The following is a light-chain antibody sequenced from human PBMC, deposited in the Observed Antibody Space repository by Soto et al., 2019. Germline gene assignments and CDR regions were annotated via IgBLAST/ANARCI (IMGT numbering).Light chain of an antibody. Sequence: DIVMSQSPLSLPVTPGEPSSISCTSSQILVHSNGNTYLAWFQQRPGQSPRRLIYKVSNRDSGVPDRFSGSGSGSDFILQISRVEAEDVGLYFCMQGTHWPPTFGQGTKVDIK. CDR2: KVS. J-gene: IGKJ1*01. V-gene: IGKV2-30*02. CDR3: MQGTHWPPT. CDR1: QILVHSNGNTY.